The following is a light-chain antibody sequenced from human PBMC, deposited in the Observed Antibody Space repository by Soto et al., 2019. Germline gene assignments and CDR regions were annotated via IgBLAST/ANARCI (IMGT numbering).Light chain of an antibody. CDR1: SSDVGGYTY. J-gene: IGLJ2*01. CDR3: CSYAGKYTFL. Sequence: QSVLTQPRSVSGSPGQSVTISCTGTSSDVGGYTYVSWYQQNAGKPPKLMIYDVTKRPSGVPDRFSGSKSGNTASLTISGLQDEDEYYYYCCSYAGKYTFLFGAGTKLTVL. CDR2: DVT. V-gene: IGLV2-11*01.